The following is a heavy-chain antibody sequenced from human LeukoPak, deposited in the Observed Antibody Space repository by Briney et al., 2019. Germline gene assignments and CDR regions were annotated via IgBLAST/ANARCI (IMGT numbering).Heavy chain of an antibody. J-gene: IGHJ2*01. Sequence: SETLSLTCTVSGDSISSGYYWGWSRQPPGKGLEWIASIYHTGSTDYNPSLKSRVTISVDTSKNHLSLKLSSVTAADTAVYYCASYDSSGYFSPYWYFDLWGRGTLVTVSS. CDR2: IYHTGST. D-gene: IGHD3-22*01. CDR1: GDSISSGYY. CDR3: ASYDSSGYFSPYWYFDL. V-gene: IGHV4-38-2*02.